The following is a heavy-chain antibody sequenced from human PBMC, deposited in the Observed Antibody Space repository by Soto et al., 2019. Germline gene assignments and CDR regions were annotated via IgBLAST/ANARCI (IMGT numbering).Heavy chain of an antibody. V-gene: IGHV3-66*01. CDR3: CGPSTVTINWVFGL. D-gene: IGHD4-17*01. J-gene: IGHJ2*01. CDR2: IYGGGRT. Sequence: EVQLVESGGGLVQPGGSLRLSCAASGFTVSSNYMSWVRQAPGKGLEWVSIIYGGGRTNYADSVKGRFTVSRDNYKNTLYLQMNSLRAEDTAMYYCCGPSTVTINWVFGLWCRGTLVTVSS. CDR1: GFTVSSNY.